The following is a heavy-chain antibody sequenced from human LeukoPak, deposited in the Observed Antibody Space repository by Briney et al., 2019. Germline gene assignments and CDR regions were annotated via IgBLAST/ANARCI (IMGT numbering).Heavy chain of an antibody. V-gene: IGHV4-39*01. CDR3: ARGGSYGYNY. Sequence: SETLSLTCTVSGGSISSSSYYWGWIRQPPGKGLEWIGSIYYSGITYYNPSLKSRVTISVDTSKNQFSLKLSSVTAADTAVYYCARGGSYGYNYWGQGTLVTVSS. D-gene: IGHD5-18*01. J-gene: IGHJ4*02. CDR1: GGSISSSSYY. CDR2: IYYSGIT.